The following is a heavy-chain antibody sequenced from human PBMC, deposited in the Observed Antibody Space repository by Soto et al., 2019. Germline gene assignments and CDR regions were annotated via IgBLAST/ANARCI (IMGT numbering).Heavy chain of an antibody. CDR1: GYTFSNYG. J-gene: IGHJ5*02. Sequence: ASVKVSCKTSGYTFSNYGITWVRQAPGQPLEWLGWISLYSDGTNYAQKFQGRVPMTTDTSTTTAYMELRSLRSDDTAVYYCARVVPGAEAWFGPWGQGTLVTVSS. V-gene: IGHV1-18*01. CDR2: ISLYSDGT. CDR3: ARVVPGAEAWFGP. D-gene: IGHD2-2*01.